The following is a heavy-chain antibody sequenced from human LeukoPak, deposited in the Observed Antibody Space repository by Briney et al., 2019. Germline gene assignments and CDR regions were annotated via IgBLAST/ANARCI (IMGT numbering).Heavy chain of an antibody. J-gene: IGHJ6*03. V-gene: IGHV4-4*07. CDR2: IYTSGSS. D-gene: IGHD4-17*01. Sequence: SETLSLTCTVSGGSINSYYWSCIRHPAGKGLEWIGRIYTSGSSNYNPSLKSRVTMSVDTSKNQFSLRLTSVTAADTAVYYCARAAYGDYRYYYFYLDVWGKGTTVTVSS. CDR3: ARAAYGDYRYYYFYLDV. CDR1: GGSINSYY.